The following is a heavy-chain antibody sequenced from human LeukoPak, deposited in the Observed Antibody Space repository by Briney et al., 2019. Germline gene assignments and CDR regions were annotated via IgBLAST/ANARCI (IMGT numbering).Heavy chain of an antibody. J-gene: IGHJ4*02. D-gene: IGHD3-3*01. CDR3: ARDVAYYDFLSGYLFDY. V-gene: IGHV3-7*01. Sequence: GGSLRLSCAASGFTFSSYWMSWVRQGPGKGLEWVANINQDGSEKYYVDSVKGRFTIFRDNAKNSLYLQMNSLRAEDTAVYYCARDVAYYDFLSGYLFDYWGQGTLVTVSS. CDR2: INQDGSEK. CDR1: GFTFSSYW.